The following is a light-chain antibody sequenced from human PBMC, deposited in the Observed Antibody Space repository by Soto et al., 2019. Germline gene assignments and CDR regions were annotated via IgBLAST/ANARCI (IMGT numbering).Light chain of an antibody. J-gene: IGLJ2*01. V-gene: IGLV2-14*01. CDR1: SSDVGGYNY. CDR3: CSYTTISTRV. Sequence: QSVLTQPASVSGSPGQSITISCTGTSSDVGGYNYVSWYQQHPGKAPKVIIYEVSNRPSGVSHRFSGSKSGNTASLTISGLRAEDEADYYCCSYTTISTRVFGGGTQLTVL. CDR2: EVS.